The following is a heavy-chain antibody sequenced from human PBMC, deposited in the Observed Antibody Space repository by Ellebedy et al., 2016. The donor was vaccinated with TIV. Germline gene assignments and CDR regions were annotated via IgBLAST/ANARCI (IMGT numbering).Heavy chain of an antibody. CDR3: ARVTPARLGDWLDP. CDR2: INHRGST. J-gene: IGHJ5*02. CDR1: GGSFSGYY. V-gene: IGHV4-34*01. D-gene: IGHD3-10*01. Sequence: MPGGSLRLSCAVYGGSFSGYYWSWIRQPPGKGLECIGEINHRGSTNYNPSLKSRVTISLDTSKNQFSLKLSSVTAADTAVYYCARVTPARLGDWLDPWGQGTLVTVSS.